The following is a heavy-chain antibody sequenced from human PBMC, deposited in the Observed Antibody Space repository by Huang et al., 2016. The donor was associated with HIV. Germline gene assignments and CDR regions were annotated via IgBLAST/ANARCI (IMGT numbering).Heavy chain of an antibody. J-gene: IGHJ4*02. V-gene: IGHV1-3*04. CDR3: AREPHVFVAGPFFDC. Sequence: QVQLVQSGAEVQKPGASVKVSCKASGYTFTNFAMHWVRQAPGQRREWMGWIDTDKSDKRYSHRFQGRRTITRDRSASTAYRELRSLRSEDTAVYYCAREPHVFVAGPFFDCWGQGTLVTVSS. CDR1: GYTFTNFA. D-gene: IGHD3-10*02. CDR2: IDTDKSDK.